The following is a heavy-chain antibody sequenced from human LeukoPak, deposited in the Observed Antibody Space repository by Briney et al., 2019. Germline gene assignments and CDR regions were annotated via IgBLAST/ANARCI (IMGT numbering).Heavy chain of an antibody. CDR3: ARDGYYDSSGYFG. Sequence: GGPLRLSCAASGFTFSSYWMSWVRQAPGKGLEWVANIKQDGSEKYYVDSVKGRFTISRDNAKNSLYLQMNSLRAEDTAVYYCARDGYYDSSGYFGWGQGTLVTVSS. D-gene: IGHD3-22*01. V-gene: IGHV3-7*01. CDR1: GFTFSSYW. J-gene: IGHJ4*02. CDR2: IKQDGSEK.